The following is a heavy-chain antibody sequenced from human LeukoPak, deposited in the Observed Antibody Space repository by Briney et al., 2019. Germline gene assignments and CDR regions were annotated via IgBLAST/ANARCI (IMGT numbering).Heavy chain of an antibody. CDR1: GFTFSDYY. CDR3: ARGRKSTNVDIVATETDANWFVP. V-gene: IGHV4-34*01. J-gene: IGHJ5*02. D-gene: IGHD5-12*01. CDR2: INHSGST. Sequence: GSLRLSCAASGFTFSDYYMSWIRQPPGKGLEWIGEINHSGSTNYNPSLKSRVTISVDTSKNQFSLKLSSVTAADTAVYYCARGRKSTNVDIVATETDANWFVPWGQGTLVTVSS.